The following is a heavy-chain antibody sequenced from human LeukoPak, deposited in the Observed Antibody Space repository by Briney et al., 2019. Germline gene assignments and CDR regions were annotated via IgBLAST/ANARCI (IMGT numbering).Heavy chain of an antibody. Sequence: GGSLRLSCAASGFTVSSNYMSWVRQAPGKGLEWVSVIYSGGSTYYADSVKGRFTISRDNSKNTLYLQMNSLRAEDTAVYYCARDFNWNDENYYYMDVWGKGTTVTVSS. CDR3: ARDFNWNDENYYYMDV. CDR2: IYSGGST. J-gene: IGHJ6*03. V-gene: IGHV3-66*01. D-gene: IGHD1-20*01. CDR1: GFTVSSNY.